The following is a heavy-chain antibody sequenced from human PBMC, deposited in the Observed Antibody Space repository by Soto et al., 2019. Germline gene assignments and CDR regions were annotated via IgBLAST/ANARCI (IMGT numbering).Heavy chain of an antibody. Sequence: ASVKVSCKASGYTFTSYGISWVRQAPGQGLEWMGWISAYNGNTNYAQKLQGRVTMTTDTSTSTAYMELRSPRSDDTAVYYCARDRGPLYCSSTSCYLEGPADYWGQGTLVTVSS. CDR1: GYTFTSYG. D-gene: IGHD2-2*01. V-gene: IGHV1-18*01. CDR3: ARDRGPLYCSSTSCYLEGPADY. CDR2: ISAYNGNT. J-gene: IGHJ4*02.